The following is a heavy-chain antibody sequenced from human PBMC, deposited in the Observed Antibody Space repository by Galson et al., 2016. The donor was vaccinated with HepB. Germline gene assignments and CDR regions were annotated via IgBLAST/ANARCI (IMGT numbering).Heavy chain of an antibody. CDR3: AIEVQYRFDS. CDR1: GYTFTTSG. CDR2: ISTYSGNT. V-gene: IGHV1-18*01. D-gene: IGHD2/OR15-2a*01. J-gene: IGHJ5*01. Sequence: SVKVSCKASGYTFTTSGISWVRQAPGQGLEWMGWISTYSGNTKYAQKFQGGLTLTTDSSTTTAYMELRSLRFDDTARYYCAIEVQYRFDSWGQGTLVADAS.